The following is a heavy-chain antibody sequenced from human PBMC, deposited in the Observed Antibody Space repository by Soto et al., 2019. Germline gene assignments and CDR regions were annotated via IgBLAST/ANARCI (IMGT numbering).Heavy chain of an antibody. D-gene: IGHD6-13*01. CDR3: ASGASRWYPYFFDS. V-gene: IGHV1-69*01. CDR2: IIPYYNTL. CDR1: EGTFNSYA. J-gene: IGHJ4*02. Sequence: QAQVVQSGAEVRKPGSSVKLSCKASEGTFNSYAFAWLRQAPGQGLEWMGGIIPYYNTLNYSQKFQDRVTVTAYDSTNTVYMELSSLRSDDTAVYFCASGASRWYPYFFDSWAQGTLVTVSS.